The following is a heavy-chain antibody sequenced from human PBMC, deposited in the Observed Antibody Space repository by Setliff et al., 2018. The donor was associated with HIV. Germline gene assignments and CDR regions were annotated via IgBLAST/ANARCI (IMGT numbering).Heavy chain of an antibody. D-gene: IGHD3-3*01. CDR1: GFTFTAHG. CDR2: ISSSSSSI. J-gene: IGHJ3*01. V-gene: IGHV3-48*02. Sequence: PGGSLRLSCAASGFTFTAHGMHWVRQAPDKGLEWVSYISSSSSSIYYGASVKGRFTISRDNAKNSLDLEMHSLTDEDTAVYYCVRDPGGIFDAFDVWGQGTMVTVSS. CDR3: VRDPGGIFDAFDV.